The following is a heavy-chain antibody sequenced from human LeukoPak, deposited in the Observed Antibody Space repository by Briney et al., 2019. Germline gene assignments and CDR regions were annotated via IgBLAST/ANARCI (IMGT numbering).Heavy chain of an antibody. J-gene: IGHJ4*02. Sequence: GGSLRLSCAASGFTFSSYWMSWVRQAPGKGLEWVANIKQDGSEKYYVDSVKGRFTISRDNTKNSLYLQMNSLRAEDTAVYYCARGARQWLVPDFDYWGQGTLVTVSS. CDR2: IKQDGSEK. CDR3: ARGARQWLVPDFDY. V-gene: IGHV3-7*01. CDR1: GFTFSSYW. D-gene: IGHD6-19*01.